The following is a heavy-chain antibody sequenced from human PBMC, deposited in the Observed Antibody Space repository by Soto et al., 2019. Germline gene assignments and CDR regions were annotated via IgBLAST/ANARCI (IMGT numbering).Heavy chain of an antibody. J-gene: IGHJ4*02. Sequence: SETLSLTCTVSGGSISSYYWSWIRQPPGKGLEWIGYIYYSGSTNYNPSLRSRVTISVDTSKNQFSLKLSSVTAADTAVYYCARRYGPCFAYWGQGTLVTVS. CDR1: GGSISSYY. D-gene: IGHD5-18*01. V-gene: IGHV4-59*08. CDR3: ARRYGPCFAY. CDR2: IYYSGST.